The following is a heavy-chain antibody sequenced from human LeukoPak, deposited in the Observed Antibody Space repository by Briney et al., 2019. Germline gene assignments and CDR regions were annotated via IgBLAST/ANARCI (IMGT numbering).Heavy chain of an antibody. Sequence: GASVKVSCKASGGTFSSYAISWVRQAPGQGLEWMGGISLIFGAPNYAQTFQDRVTIDADESTSTAYLELSSLRSEDTAVYYCALTMFDDTRRLYYYYMDVWGKGTAVTVSS. CDR2: ISLIFGAP. CDR3: ALTMFDDTRRLYYYYMDV. D-gene: IGHD3-10*02. CDR1: GGTFSSYA. J-gene: IGHJ6*03. V-gene: IGHV1-69*13.